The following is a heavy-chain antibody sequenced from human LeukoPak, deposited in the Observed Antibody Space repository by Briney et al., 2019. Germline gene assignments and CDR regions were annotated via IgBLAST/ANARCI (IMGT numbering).Heavy chain of an antibody. Sequence: ASVKVSCKASGYTFTTNYMNWVRQAPGQGLEWMGWINPFSGGTKYAQKFQGWVTMTRDTSISTAYMELSRLTSDDTAVYYCARGGYDLDYWGQGTLVTVSS. CDR3: ARGGYDLDY. D-gene: IGHD3-22*01. J-gene: IGHJ4*02. V-gene: IGHV1-2*04. CDR1: GYTFTTNY. CDR2: INPFSGGT.